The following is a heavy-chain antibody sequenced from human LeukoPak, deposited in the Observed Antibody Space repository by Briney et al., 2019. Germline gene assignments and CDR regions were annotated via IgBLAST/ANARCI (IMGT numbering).Heavy chain of an antibody. CDR3: AELGITMIGGV. J-gene: IGHJ6*04. Sequence: GGSLRLSCAASGFTFSSYEMNWVRQAPGKELEWVSYISSSGSTIYYADSVKGRFTISRDNAKNSLYLQMNSLRAEDTAVYYCAELGITMIGGVWGKGTTVTISS. D-gene: IGHD3-10*02. CDR1: GFTFSSYE. CDR2: ISSSGSTI. V-gene: IGHV3-48*03.